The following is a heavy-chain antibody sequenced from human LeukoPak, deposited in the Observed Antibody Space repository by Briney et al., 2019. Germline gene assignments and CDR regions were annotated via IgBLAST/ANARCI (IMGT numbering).Heavy chain of an antibody. CDR1: GGTFSSYA. J-gene: IGHJ4*02. CDR3: ARVLGGYDFDY. V-gene: IGHV1-69*13. D-gene: IGHD5-18*01. CDR2: IIPIFGTA. Sequence: ASVKVSCKASGGTFSSYAINWVRQAPGQGLEWMGGIIPIFGTANYAQKFQGRVTITADESTSTAYMELSRLRSNDTAVYYCARVLGGYDFDYWGQGTLVTVPS.